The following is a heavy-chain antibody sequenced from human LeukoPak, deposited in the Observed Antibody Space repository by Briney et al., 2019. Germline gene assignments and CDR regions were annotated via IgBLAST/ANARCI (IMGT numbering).Heavy chain of an antibody. CDR1: GFTFSRYA. CDR2: INDNGGRT. J-gene: IGHJ4*02. CDR3: VKDVGGSYAFDY. V-gene: IGHV3-64D*09. Sequence: GGSLRLSCSASGFTFSRYAMHWVRQAPGKGLEYVSGINDNGGRTHYGDSVKGRFSISRHNSKNTLHLQMSTLRAEDTALYYCVKDVGGSYAFDYWGQGILVTVAS. D-gene: IGHD1-26*01.